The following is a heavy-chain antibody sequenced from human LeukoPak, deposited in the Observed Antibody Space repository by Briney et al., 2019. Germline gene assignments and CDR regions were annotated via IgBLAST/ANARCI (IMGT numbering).Heavy chain of an antibody. J-gene: IGHJ4*02. Sequence: GASVKVSCKASGYTFTSYGITWVRQAPGQGLEWMGWISAYNGNTNYAQKLQGRVTMTTDTSTSTAYMELRSLRSDDTAVYYCARRPIEYPFSPSLDYWGQGTLVTVSS. CDR3: ARRPIEYPFSPSLDY. V-gene: IGHV1-18*01. D-gene: IGHD2/OR15-2a*01. CDR1: GYTFTSYG. CDR2: ISAYNGNT.